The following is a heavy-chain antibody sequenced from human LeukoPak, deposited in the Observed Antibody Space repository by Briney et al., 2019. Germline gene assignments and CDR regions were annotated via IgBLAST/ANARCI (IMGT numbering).Heavy chain of an antibody. CDR2: TYYRSKWYN. CDR3: ARDPIGAAGTHFDY. Sequence: SQTLSLTCAISGDSVSISSAAWNWIRQSPSRGLEWLGRTYYRSKWYNNYAVSVKSRITINPDTSKNQFSLQLNSVTPEDTAVYYCARDPIGAAGTHFDYWGQGTLVTVSS. D-gene: IGHD6-13*01. CDR1: GDSVSISSAA. J-gene: IGHJ4*02. V-gene: IGHV6-1*01.